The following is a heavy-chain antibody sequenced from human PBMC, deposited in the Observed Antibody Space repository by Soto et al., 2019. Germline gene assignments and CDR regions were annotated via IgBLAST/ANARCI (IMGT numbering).Heavy chain of an antibody. CDR3: ARLFWDTAMVTDEY. D-gene: IGHD5-18*01. CDR2: ISDDGRNL. Sequence: GWSLRLSCAASGFSFTRYGMHLVRQAPGKGLEWVAVISDDGRNLHYGDSVRGRFTISRDNSQRTLYLQMNSLKPEDTAVYYCARLFWDTAMVTDEYWGKGTLVTVSS. J-gene: IGHJ4*02. CDR1: GFSFTRYG. V-gene: IGHV3-30*03.